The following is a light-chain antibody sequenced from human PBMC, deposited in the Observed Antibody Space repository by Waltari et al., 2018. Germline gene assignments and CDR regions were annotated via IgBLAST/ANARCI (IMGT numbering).Light chain of an antibody. Sequence: DIVMTQSPDSLAVSLGERATINCKSSQSVLYSSNNKNYLAWYQQKPGKPPKLLIYWASTRESGVPDRFSGSGSGIDFTLTISSLQAEDVAVYYCQQYYSTPRTFGQGTKVEIK. CDR2: WAS. J-gene: IGKJ1*01. CDR3: QQYYSTPRT. V-gene: IGKV4-1*01. CDR1: QSVLYSSNNKNY.